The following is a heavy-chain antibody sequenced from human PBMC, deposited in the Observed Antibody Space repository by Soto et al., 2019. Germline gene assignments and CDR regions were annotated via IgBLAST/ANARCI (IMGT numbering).Heavy chain of an antibody. CDR3: ARDVSSYSGYFDY. Sequence: SETLSLTCTVSGGSISSYYWSWIRQPPGKGLEWIGYIYYSGSTNYNASLKSRVTISVDTSKNQFSLKLSSVTAADTAVYYCARDVSSYSGYFDYWGQGTLVTVSS. J-gene: IGHJ4*02. V-gene: IGHV4-59*01. CDR1: GGSISSYY. CDR2: IYYSGST. D-gene: IGHD1-26*01.